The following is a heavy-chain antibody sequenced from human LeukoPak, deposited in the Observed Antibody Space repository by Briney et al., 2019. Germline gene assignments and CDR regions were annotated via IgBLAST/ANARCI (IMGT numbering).Heavy chain of an antibody. CDR2: IYPSDSDT. CDR3: ARHDRAGMNIDY. V-gene: IGHV5-51*01. D-gene: IGHD3-22*01. Sequence: GESLKISCKASGYSFTTYWIGWVRQMPGKGLEWMGKIYPSDSDTKYSPAFQGHVIISVDKSIRTAYLQWHSLKASDSAMYYRARHDRAGMNIDYWGQGTMVTVSS. J-gene: IGHJ4*02. CDR1: GYSFTTYW.